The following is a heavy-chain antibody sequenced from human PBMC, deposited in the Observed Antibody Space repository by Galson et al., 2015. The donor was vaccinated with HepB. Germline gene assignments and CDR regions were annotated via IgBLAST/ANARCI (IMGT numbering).Heavy chain of an antibody. CDR2: INPNSGGT. V-gene: IGHV1-2*02. D-gene: IGHD3-3*01. Sequence: SVKVSCKASGYTFTGYYMHWVRQAPGQGLEWMGWINPNSGGTNYAQKFQGRVTMTRDTSISTAYMELSRLRSDDTAVYYCARDYLRVLYDFWSGYYLQDWYFDLWGRGTLVTVSS. J-gene: IGHJ2*01. CDR1: GYTFTGYY. CDR3: ARDYLRVLYDFWSGYYLQDWYFDL.